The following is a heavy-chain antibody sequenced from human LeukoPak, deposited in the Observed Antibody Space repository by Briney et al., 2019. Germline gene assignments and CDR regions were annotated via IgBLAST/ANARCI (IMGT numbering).Heavy chain of an antibody. CDR2: ISRSGTST. J-gene: IGHJ4*02. CDR1: VLPFSTYA. V-gene: IGHV3-23*01. D-gene: IGHD4-17*01. CDR3: AKDFHGDYGGVDY. Sequence: AGGSLRLSCAASVLPFSTYAMSWVRQAPGKGLEWVSPISRSGTSTDYADSVKGRFTISRDNSENTLYLQMNSLRAEDTALYYCAKDFHGDYGGVDYWGQGTLVTVSS.